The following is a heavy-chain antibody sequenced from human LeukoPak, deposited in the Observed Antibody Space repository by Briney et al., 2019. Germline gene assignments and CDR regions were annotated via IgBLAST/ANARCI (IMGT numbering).Heavy chain of an antibody. D-gene: IGHD6-6*01. CDR1: GGSISSYY. CDR2: IYYSGST. V-gene: IGHV4-30-4*08. J-gene: IGHJ4*02. Sequence: SETLSLTCTVSGGSISSYYWSWIRQPPGKGLEWIGYIYYSGSTYYNPSLKSRVTISVDTSKNQFSLNLRSVTAADTAVYYCARDRRQLAHDYWGQGTLVTVSS. CDR3: ARDRRQLAHDY.